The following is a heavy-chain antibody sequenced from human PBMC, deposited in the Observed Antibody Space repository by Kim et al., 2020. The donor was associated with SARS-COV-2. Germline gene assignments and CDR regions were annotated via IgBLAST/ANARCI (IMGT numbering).Heavy chain of an antibody. CDR1: GFTFNTYG. Sequence: GGSLRLSCTTSGFTFNTYGLHWVRQAPGKGLEWVAVIWYDGTNKNYADSVKGRFTISRDNSNDTLYLQMNSLRAEDTAVYYCARDFCSRGSCPSNYYGMDVWGQGTRVTVSS. CDR3: ARDFCSRGSCPSNYYGMDV. CDR2: IWYDGTNK. J-gene: IGHJ6*02. D-gene: IGHD2-15*01. V-gene: IGHV3-33*01.